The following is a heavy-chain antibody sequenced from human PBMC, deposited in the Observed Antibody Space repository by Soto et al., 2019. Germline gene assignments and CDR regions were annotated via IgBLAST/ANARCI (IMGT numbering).Heavy chain of an antibody. CDR1: GFSLSTSGVG. D-gene: IGHD3-9*01. Sequence: QITLKESGPTLVRPTQTLTLTCAFSGFSLSTSGVGVGWIRQPPGKALEWLAVIYWDDSKHYSPSLGSRRTITKDTSKNQVVLTMTNMDTMDTGTYYCAHKGPEDWPLDYWGQGTMVTVSS. CDR2: IYWDDSK. J-gene: IGHJ4*02. CDR3: AHKGPEDWPLDY. V-gene: IGHV2-5*02.